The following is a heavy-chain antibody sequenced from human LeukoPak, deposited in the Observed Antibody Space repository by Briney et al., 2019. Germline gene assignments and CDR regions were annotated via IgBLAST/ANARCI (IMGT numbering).Heavy chain of an antibody. CDR3: ARDPVEMATTEFDY. V-gene: IGHV1-2*02. CDR1: GYTFTDYY. J-gene: IGHJ4*02. CDR2: INPNSGGT. D-gene: IGHD5-24*01. Sequence: ASVKVSCKASGYTFTDYYMHWVRQAPGQGLEWMGWINPNSGGTNYAQKFQGRVTMTRDTSISTAYMELSRLRSDDTAVYYCARDPVEMATTEFDYWGQGTLVTVSS.